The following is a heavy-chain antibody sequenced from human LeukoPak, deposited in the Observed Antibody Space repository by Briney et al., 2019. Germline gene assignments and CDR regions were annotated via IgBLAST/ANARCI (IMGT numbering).Heavy chain of an antibody. CDR3: AKASLYSGYDTGDY. CDR1: GFTFSSYG. J-gene: IGHJ4*02. Sequence: GGSLRLSCAASGFTFSSYGMHWVRQAPGKGLEWVAVISYDGSNKYYADSVKGRFTISRDNSKNTLYLQMNSLRAEDTAVYYCAKASLYSGYDTGDYWGQGALVTVSS. CDR2: ISYDGSNK. V-gene: IGHV3-30*18. D-gene: IGHD5-12*01.